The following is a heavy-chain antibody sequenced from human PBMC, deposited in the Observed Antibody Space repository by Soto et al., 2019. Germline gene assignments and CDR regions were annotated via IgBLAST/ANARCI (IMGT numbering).Heavy chain of an antibody. V-gene: IGHV3-23*01. Sequence: GSLRLSCAASGFTFSIYAMSWVRQAPGKGLEWVSAISGSGGSTYYADSVKGRFTISRDNSKNTLYLQMNSLRAEDTAVYYCAKASSPVPAAVDMDVWGKGTTVTVSS. J-gene: IGHJ6*03. D-gene: IGHD2-2*01. CDR3: AKASSPVPAAVDMDV. CDR1: GFTFSIYA. CDR2: ISGSGGST.